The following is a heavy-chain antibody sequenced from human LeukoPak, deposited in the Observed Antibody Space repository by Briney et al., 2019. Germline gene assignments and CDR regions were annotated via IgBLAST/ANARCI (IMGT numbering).Heavy chain of an antibody. J-gene: IGHJ6*03. Sequence: SETLSLTCTVSGGSISNDYWSWIRQPPGKGLEWIGYIYNSGSTNYNPSLKSRVTISVDTSTKQFSLKLSSVTAADTAVYYCARSGTVTTFYYYYYMDVWGKGTTVTVSS. CDR1: GGSISNDY. CDR3: ARSGTVTTFYYYYYMDV. V-gene: IGHV4-59*01. CDR2: IYNSGST. D-gene: IGHD4-17*01.